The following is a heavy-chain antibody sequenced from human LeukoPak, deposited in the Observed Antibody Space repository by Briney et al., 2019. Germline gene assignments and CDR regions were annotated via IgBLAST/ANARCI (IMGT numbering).Heavy chain of an antibody. V-gene: IGHV3-11*01. D-gene: IGHD2-15*01. CDR2: ISPRGSYI. Sequence: GGSLRLSCAASGFTFSDFYMTWIRQSPGRGLEWLAYISPRGSYITYADSVKGRFTISRDDANNLLYLQLKSLRDEDTAMHYCKRDPRIIDVWGQGTRVSVSS. J-gene: IGHJ3*01. CDR1: GFTFSDFY. CDR3: KRDPRIIDV.